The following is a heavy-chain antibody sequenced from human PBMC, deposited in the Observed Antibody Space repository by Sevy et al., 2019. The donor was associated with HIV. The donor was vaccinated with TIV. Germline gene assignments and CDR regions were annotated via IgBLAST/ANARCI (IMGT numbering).Heavy chain of an antibody. CDR2: VYSGGTI. V-gene: IGHV3-53*01. Sequence: GGSLRLSCGASGFSVTSNYMSWVRQPPGKGPEWVSVVYSGGTIYYADSVKGRFTISRDNAKNSLYLQMNSLRAEGTAVYYCARDPRHLDAFDIWGQGTMVTVSS. CDR3: ARDPRHLDAFDI. J-gene: IGHJ3*02. CDR1: GFSVTSNY.